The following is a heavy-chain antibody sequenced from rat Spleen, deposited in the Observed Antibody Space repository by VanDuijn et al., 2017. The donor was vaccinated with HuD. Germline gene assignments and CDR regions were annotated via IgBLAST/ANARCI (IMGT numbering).Heavy chain of an antibody. CDR1: GYSITSSYR. D-gene: IGHD1-1*01. V-gene: IGHV3-3*01. CDR3: ATDVITTVVFDY. Sequence: EVQLQESGPGLVKPSQSLSLTCSVTGYSITSSYRWNWIRKFPGNKLEWMGYINSAGSTNYNPSLKSRISITRDTSKNQFFLQVNSVTTEDTATYYCATDVITTVVFDYWGQGVMVTVSS. J-gene: IGHJ2*01. CDR2: INSAGST.